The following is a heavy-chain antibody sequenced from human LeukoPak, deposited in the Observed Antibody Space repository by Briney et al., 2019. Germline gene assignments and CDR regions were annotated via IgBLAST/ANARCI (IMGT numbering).Heavy chain of an antibody. V-gene: IGHV3-23*01. CDR1: GYTFSSYA. CDR3: AKRFGKYSGYVPDYYYYMDV. J-gene: IGHJ6*03. Sequence: GGSLRLSCAASGYTFSSYAMSWVRQAPGKGLEWVSDISGSGGTTYYADSVKGRFTISRDNSKNTLYLQMNSLRAEDTAEYYCAKRFGKYSGYVPDYYYYMDVWGKGTAVTVSS. CDR2: ISGSGGTT. D-gene: IGHD5-12*01.